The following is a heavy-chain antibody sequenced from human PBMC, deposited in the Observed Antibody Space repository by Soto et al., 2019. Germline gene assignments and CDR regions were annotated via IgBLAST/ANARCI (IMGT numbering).Heavy chain of an antibody. D-gene: IGHD6-19*01. CDR1: GYTFTSYG. V-gene: IGHV1-18*01. J-gene: IGHJ4*02. CDR2: ISAYNGNT. Sequence: QVQLVQSGAEVKKPGASVKVSCKASGYTFTSYGISWVRQAPGQGLEWMGWISAYNGNTKSAQKLQGRVTMTTDTSTRTAYMERRSLRSDDTAVYYCARDLAVGLVDYWGQGTLVTVSS. CDR3: ARDLAVGLVDY.